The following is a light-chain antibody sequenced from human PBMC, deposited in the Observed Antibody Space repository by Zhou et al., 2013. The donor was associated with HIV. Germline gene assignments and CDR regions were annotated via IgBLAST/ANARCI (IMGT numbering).Light chain of an antibody. J-gene: IGKJ1*01. CDR3: QKYNGAPWT. V-gene: IGKV1-27*01. Sequence: DIQMTQSPSSLSASVGDRVTITCRASQDIGNYLAWYQQRPGKVPEVLIHGVSILQSGVPSRFSGSGSGTDFTLTISSLQPEDAATYYCQKYNGAPWTFGQGTRVEMK. CDR2: GVS. CDR1: QDIGNY.